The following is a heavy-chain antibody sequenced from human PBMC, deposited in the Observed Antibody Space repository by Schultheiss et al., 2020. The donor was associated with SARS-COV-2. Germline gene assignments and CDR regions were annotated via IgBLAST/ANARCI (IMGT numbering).Heavy chain of an antibody. CDR1: GGSISSTNYY. J-gene: IGHJ5*02. Sequence: SQTLSLTCTVSGGSISSTNYYWGWIRQPPGKGLEWIGNIYYGGNTYYNPSLKSRVTISVDTSKNQFSLRLSSVTAADTAVYYCARVPDLITGWAVNWFDPWGQGTLVTVSS. CDR3: ARVPDLITGWAVNWFDP. D-gene: IGHD1-20*01. V-gene: IGHV4-39*01. CDR2: IYYGGNT.